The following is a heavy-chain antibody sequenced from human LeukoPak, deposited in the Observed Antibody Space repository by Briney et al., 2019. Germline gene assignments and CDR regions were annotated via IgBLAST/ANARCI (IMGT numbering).Heavy chain of an antibody. D-gene: IGHD2-2*02. V-gene: IGHV5-51*03. CDR2: IYPGDSDT. J-gene: IGHJ6*02. CDR1: GYSFSSYW. Sequence: GESLKISCKGSGYSFSSYWIGWVRQMPGKGLEWMGIIYPGDSDTTYSPSFQGQVTISADKSISTAYLQWGSLKASDTAMYYCARFDCSSTSCYKSYNYGMDVWGQGTTVTVSS. CDR3: ARFDCSSTSCYKSYNYGMDV.